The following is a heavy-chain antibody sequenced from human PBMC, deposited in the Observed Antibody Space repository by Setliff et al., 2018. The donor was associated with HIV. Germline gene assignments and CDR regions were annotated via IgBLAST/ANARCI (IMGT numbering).Heavy chain of an antibody. J-gene: IGHJ4*02. CDR1: GYNFPNYW. CDR2: IYPGDSDT. CDR3: ARRAFNGYYFDS. Sequence: GESLKISCKGSGYNFPNYWIGWVRQMPGKGLEWMGIIYPGDSDTRYSPSFQGQVTFSVDKSIRTAYLQWSSLKASDTAIYYCARRAFNGYYFDSWGQGTLVTVSS. V-gene: IGHV5-51*01. D-gene: IGHD2-8*01.